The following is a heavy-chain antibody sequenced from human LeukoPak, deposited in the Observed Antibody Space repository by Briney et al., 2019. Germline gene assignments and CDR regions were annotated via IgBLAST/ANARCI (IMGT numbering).Heavy chain of an antibody. V-gene: IGHV4-59*01. CDR3: ARSPTYYYDSSGYPRGFDY. D-gene: IGHD3-22*01. J-gene: IGHJ4*02. Sequence: PSETLSLTCAVSGGSISRYYWSWIRQPPGKGLEWIGYIYYSGDTNYNPSLRSRLTISLDTSKNQFSLKLSSVTAADTAVYYCARSPTYYYDSSGYPRGFDYWGQGTLVTVSS. CDR2: IYYSGDT. CDR1: GGSISRYY.